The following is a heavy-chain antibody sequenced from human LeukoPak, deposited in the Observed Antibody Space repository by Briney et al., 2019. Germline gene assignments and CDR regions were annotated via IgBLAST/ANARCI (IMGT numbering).Heavy chain of an antibody. V-gene: IGHV3-7*01. J-gene: IGHJ6*03. CDR2: IKQDGSEK. CDR1: GFTFSSYW. D-gene: IGHD3-22*01. Sequence: PGGSLRLSCAASGFTFSSYWMSWVRQAPGKGLEWVANIKQDGSEKYYVDSVKGRFTISRDNAKNSLYLQMNSLRVEDTAVYYCARESYYDSSGYPVNYYYYMDVWGKGTTVTVSS. CDR3: ARESYYDSSGYPVNYYYYMDV.